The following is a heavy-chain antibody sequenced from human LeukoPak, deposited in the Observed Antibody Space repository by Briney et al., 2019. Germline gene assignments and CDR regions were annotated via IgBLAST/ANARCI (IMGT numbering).Heavy chain of an antibody. Sequence: SETLSPTCTVSGGSISSGDYYWSWIRQPPGKGLEWIGYIYYSGSTYYNPSLKSRVTISVDTSKNQFSLKLSSVTAADTAVYYCARGRIFGVVDLPSDYWGQGTLVTVSS. J-gene: IGHJ4*02. CDR3: ARGRIFGVVDLPSDY. V-gene: IGHV4-30-4*08. CDR2: IYYSGST. D-gene: IGHD3-3*01. CDR1: GGSISSGDYY.